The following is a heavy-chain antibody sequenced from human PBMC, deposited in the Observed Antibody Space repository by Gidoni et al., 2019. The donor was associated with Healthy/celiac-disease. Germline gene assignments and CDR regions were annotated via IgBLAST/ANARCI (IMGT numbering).Heavy chain of an antibody. J-gene: IGHJ6*02. CDR1: GFTFSNAW. CDR2: IKSKTDGWTT. CDR3: TTDWSPAYYYYGMDV. Sequence: EVQLVESGGGLVKPGGSLRLACAASGFTFSNAWMSWVRQAPGKGLEWVGRIKSKTDGWTTDYAAPVKGRFTISRDDSKNTLYLQMNSLKTEDTAVYYCTTDWSPAYYYYGMDVWGQGTTVTVSS. V-gene: IGHV3-15*01.